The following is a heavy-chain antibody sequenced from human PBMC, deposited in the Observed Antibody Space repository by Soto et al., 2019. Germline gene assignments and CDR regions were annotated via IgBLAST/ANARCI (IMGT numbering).Heavy chain of an antibody. CDR3: TTQFMFTVAVKLNYFDS. D-gene: IGHD3-16*01. CDR1: GFTFSGSA. CDR2: IRSKENHYAT. Sequence: PGGSLRLSCAASGFTFSGSAMQWVRQAPGKGLEWLGRIRSKENHYATVYAESVRGRFTMSRDDSNNTAYLLMNSLKTEDTAVYYCTTQFMFTVAVKLNYFDSWGQGTLVTVSS. V-gene: IGHV3-73*01. J-gene: IGHJ4*02.